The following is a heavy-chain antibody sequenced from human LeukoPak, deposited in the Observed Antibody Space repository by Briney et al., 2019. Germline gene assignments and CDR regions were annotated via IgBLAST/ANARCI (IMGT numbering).Heavy chain of an antibody. CDR3: ASSIAVAGAYYYYYGMDV. CDR1: GYTFTSYG. D-gene: IGHD6-19*01. V-gene: IGHV1-18*01. J-gene: IGHJ6*02. Sequence: GASVKVSCKASGYTFTSYGISWVRQAPGQGLEWMGWNSAYNGNTNYAQKLQGRVTMTTDTSTSTAYMELRSLRSDDTAVYYCASSIAVAGAYYYYYGMDVWGQGTTVTVSS. CDR2: NSAYNGNT.